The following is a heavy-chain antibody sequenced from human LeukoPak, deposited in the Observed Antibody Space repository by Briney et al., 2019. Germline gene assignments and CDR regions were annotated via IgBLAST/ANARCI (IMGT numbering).Heavy chain of an antibody. CDR1: GGSFSGYY. Sequence: SEALSLTCAVYGGSFSGYYWSWIRQPPGKGLEWIGEINHSGSTNYNPSLKSRVTISVDTSKNQFSLKLSSVTAADTAVYYCASDSSGYRVDYWGQGTLVTVSS. V-gene: IGHV4-34*01. CDR2: INHSGST. J-gene: IGHJ4*02. D-gene: IGHD3-22*01. CDR3: ASDSSGYRVDY.